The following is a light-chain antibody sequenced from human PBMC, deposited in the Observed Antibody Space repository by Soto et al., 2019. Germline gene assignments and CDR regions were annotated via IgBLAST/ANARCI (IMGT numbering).Light chain of an antibody. CDR3: SSYAASNNFFFV. Sequence: QSALTQPPSASVSPGQSVTISCTGTSSDVGGYNYVSWYQQYPGRAPKLMIYEVTKRPSGVPDRFSGSKSGNTASLTVSGLQSEDEAEYYCSSYAASNNFFFVFGGARKFTVL. CDR2: EVT. J-gene: IGLJ3*02. V-gene: IGLV2-8*01. CDR1: SSDVGGYNY.